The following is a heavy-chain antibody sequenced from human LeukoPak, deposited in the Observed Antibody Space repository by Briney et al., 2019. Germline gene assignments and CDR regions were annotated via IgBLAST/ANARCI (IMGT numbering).Heavy chain of an antibody. CDR2: IYYSGST. J-gene: IGHJ5*02. CDR1: GGTISSYY. CDR3: ARTRVPAAMWETGWFDP. Sequence: SETLSLTCTVSGGTISSYYWSWIRQPPGKGLEWIGYIYYSGSTNYNPSLKSRVTISVDTSKNQFSLKLSSVTAADTAVYYCARTRVPAAMWETGWFDPWGQGTLVTVSS. V-gene: IGHV4-59*01. D-gene: IGHD2-2*01.